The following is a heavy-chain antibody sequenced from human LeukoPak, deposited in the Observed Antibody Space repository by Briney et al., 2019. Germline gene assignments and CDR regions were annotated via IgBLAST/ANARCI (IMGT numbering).Heavy chain of an antibody. CDR2: ISSAGSTK. Sequence: GSLRLSCAASGFSFTSYNMNWVRQAPRKGLEWVSYISSAGSTKYYADSVKGRFTISRDNAKNSLYLEMNSLRDEDTAVYYCASADCSSTSCPNDYWGQATLVTVSS. CDR1: GFSFTSYN. J-gene: IGHJ4*02. V-gene: IGHV3-48*02. D-gene: IGHD2-2*01. CDR3: ASADCSSTSCPNDY.